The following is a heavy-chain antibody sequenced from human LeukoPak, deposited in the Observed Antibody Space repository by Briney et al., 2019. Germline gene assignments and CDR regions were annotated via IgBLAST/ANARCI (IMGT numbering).Heavy chain of an antibody. V-gene: IGHV4-59*12. Sequence: KPSETLSLTCTVSGGSISSYYWSWIRQPPGKGLEWIGYIYYSGSTNYNPSLKSRVTISVDTSKNQFSLKLSSVTAADTAVYYCASGRGHDAFDFWGQGTMVTVSS. CDR1: GGSISSYY. J-gene: IGHJ3*01. CDR2: IYYSGST. CDR3: ASGRGHDAFDF. D-gene: IGHD3-10*01.